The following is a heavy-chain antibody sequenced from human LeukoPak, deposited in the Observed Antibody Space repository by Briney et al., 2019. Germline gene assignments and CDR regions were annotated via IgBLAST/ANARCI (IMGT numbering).Heavy chain of an antibody. CDR1: GGSISSYS. CDR3: ARGMTTGPVP. V-gene: IGHV4-59*08. D-gene: IGHD4-17*01. Sequence: PSETLSLTCTVSGGSISSYSWSWIRHPPGKGLEWIGYIYYSGSTNYNPSLKSRLTIPVDTSKNQFSLKLNSVTAADTAVYYCARGMTTGPVPWGQGTLVTVSS. CDR2: IYYSGST. J-gene: IGHJ5*02.